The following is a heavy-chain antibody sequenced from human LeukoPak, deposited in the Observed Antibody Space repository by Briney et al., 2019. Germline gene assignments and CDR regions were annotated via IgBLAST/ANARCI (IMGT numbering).Heavy chain of an antibody. V-gene: IGHV3-23*01. CDR2: ISGSGGST. Sequence: PGGSLRLSCAASGFTFSDYYMIWIRQAPGKGLEWVSAISGSGGSTYYADSVKGRFTISRDNSKNTLYLQMNSLRAEDTAVYYCAKDGYCSSTSCYVYYGMDVWGQGTTVTVSS. CDR1: GFTFSDYY. CDR3: AKDGYCSSTSCYVYYGMDV. D-gene: IGHD2-2*01. J-gene: IGHJ6*02.